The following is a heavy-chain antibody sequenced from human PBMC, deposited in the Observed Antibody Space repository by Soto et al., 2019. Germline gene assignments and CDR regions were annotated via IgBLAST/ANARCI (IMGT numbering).Heavy chain of an antibody. Sequence: QVHLVESGGGVVQPGRSLRLSCAASGFTFSSYAMHWVRQAPGKGLEWMTVISYDGSEKYYADSVKGRFTISRDNSMNTLVLQLNSLRTDDTAVYYCVRDPHGVVAGYHAVYFDYWGQGTLVIVSS. D-gene: IGHD6-19*01. CDR3: VRDPHGVVAGYHAVYFDY. CDR1: GFTFSSYA. V-gene: IGHV3-30-3*01. J-gene: IGHJ4*02. CDR2: ISYDGSEK.